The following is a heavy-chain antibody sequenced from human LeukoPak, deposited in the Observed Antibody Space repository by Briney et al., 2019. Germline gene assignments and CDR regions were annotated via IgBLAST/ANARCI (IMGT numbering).Heavy chain of an antibody. Sequence: GGSLRLSCAASGFTFISYRMHWVRQAPGKGLVWVSRISTDGSSTDYADSVRGRFTVSRDNAKNTLYLQVNSLRADDTAVYYCARAWGYWGQGTLVTVSS. CDR3: ARAWGY. CDR2: ISTDGSST. V-gene: IGHV3-74*01. CDR1: GFTFISYR. D-gene: IGHD7-27*01. J-gene: IGHJ4*02.